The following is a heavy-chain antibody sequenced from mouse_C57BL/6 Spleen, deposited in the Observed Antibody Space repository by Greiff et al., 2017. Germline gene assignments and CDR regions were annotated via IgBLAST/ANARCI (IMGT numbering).Heavy chain of an antibody. CDR2: ISSGSSTI. J-gene: IGHJ1*03. CDR3: AREGKKYFDV. Sequence: EVKLVESGGGLVKPGGSLKLSCAASGFTFSDYGMHWVRQAPEKGLEWVAYISSGSSTIYYADTVKGRFTISRDNAKNTLFLQMTSLRSEDTAMYYCAREGKKYFDVWGTGTTVTVSS. CDR1: GFTFSDYG. V-gene: IGHV5-17*01.